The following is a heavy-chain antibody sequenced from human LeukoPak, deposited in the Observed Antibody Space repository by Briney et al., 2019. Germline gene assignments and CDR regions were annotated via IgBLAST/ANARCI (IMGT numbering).Heavy chain of an antibody. CDR2: NNTDGSST. Sequence: GGSLRLSCAASGFTFRRYWMHWVRQAPGKGLVWVSRNNTDGSSTRYADSVKGRFTISRDNAKNTLYLQMNRLRAEDTAVYYCARDRYSYYDSSGYSVRHDYWGQGALVTVSS. D-gene: IGHD3-22*01. V-gene: IGHV3-74*01. J-gene: IGHJ4*02. CDR1: GFTFRRYW. CDR3: ARDRYSYYDSSGYSVRHDY.